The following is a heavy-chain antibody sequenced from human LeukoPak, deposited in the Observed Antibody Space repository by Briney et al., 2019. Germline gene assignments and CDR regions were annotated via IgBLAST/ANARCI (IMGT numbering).Heavy chain of an antibody. CDR1: GGTFSSYA. Sequence: SVKVSCKASGGTFSSYAISWVRQAPGQGLEWMGGIIPIFGTTNYAQKFQGRVTLTADESTSTAYMELSSLRSEDTAVYFCVRDRDSSGFYGYFQHWGQGTLVTVSS. J-gene: IGHJ1*01. CDR3: VRDRDSSGFYGYFQH. V-gene: IGHV1-69*13. CDR2: IIPIFGTT. D-gene: IGHD3-22*01.